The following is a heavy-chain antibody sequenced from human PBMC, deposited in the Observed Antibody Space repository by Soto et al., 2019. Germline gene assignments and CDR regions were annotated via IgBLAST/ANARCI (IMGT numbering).Heavy chain of an antibody. CDR3: ATGRSEVVPGAMDT. J-gene: IGHJ5*02. Sequence: TSETLSLTCAVSGASISNTSYFWGWIRQPPGKGLEWVGKMFSTGSSTYNPSLKGRVTFSVDTSKNHFSLRLFSMTASDTAVYYCATGRSEVVPGAMDTWGQGTLVTVS. CDR1: GASISNTSYF. D-gene: IGHD2-2*01. CDR2: MFSTGSS. V-gene: IGHV4-39*02.